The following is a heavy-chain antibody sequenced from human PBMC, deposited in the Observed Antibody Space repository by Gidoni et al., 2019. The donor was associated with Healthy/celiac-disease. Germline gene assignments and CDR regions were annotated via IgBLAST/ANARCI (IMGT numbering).Heavy chain of an antibody. CDR3: ARGVVGFDY. Sequence: EVQLVESGGGLVKPGGSLGLACAASGFPFSSYSMNWDRQAPGKGLELVSSISSSSSYIYDADSVKGRFTISRDNAKNSLYLQMNSLRAEDTAVYYCARGVVGFDYWGQGTLVTVSS. V-gene: IGHV3-21*01. CDR2: ISSSSSYI. CDR1: GFPFSSYS. J-gene: IGHJ4*02. D-gene: IGHD2-15*01.